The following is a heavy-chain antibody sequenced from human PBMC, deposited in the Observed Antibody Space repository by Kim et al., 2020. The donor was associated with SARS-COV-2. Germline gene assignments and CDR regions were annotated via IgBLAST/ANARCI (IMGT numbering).Heavy chain of an antibody. CDR1: GGSISSSSYY. Sequence: SETLSLTCTVSGGSISSSSYYWGWIRQPPGKGLEWIGSIYYSGSTYYNPSLKSRVTISVDTSKNQFSLKLSSVTAADTAVYYCARFKGAGRYGDYRQYLIDYWGQGTLVTVSS. CDR2: IYYSGST. CDR3: ARFKGAGRYGDYRQYLIDY. J-gene: IGHJ4*02. V-gene: IGHV4-39*01. D-gene: IGHD4-17*01.